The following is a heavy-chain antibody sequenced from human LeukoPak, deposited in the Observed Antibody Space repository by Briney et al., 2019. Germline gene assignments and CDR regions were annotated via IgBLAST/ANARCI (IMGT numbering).Heavy chain of an antibody. V-gene: IGHV1-2*04. CDR2: INPNSGGT. J-gene: IGHJ6*02. Sequence: ASVNVSCKASGYTFTSYGIGWVRQAPGQGLEWMGWINPNSGGTNYAQKFQGWVTMTRDTSISTAYMELSRLRSDDTAVYYCARDYGGPRDYYYGMDVWGQGTTVTVSS. CDR3: ARDYGGPRDYYYGMDV. D-gene: IGHD3-10*01. CDR1: GYTFTSYG.